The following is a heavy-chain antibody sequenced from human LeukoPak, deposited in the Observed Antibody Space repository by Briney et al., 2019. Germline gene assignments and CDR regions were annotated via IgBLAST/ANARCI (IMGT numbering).Heavy chain of an antibody. J-gene: IGHJ3*02. Sequence: GASVKVSCKASGYNFTRYYMHWVRQAPGQGLEWMGLIDPSGDSTSYAQKIQGRVTMTTDTSTSTAYMELRSLRSDDTAVYYCAREEGNWGDAFDIWGQGTMVTVSS. CDR1: GYNFTRYY. CDR2: IDPSGDST. D-gene: IGHD7-27*01. V-gene: IGHV1-46*01. CDR3: AREEGNWGDAFDI.